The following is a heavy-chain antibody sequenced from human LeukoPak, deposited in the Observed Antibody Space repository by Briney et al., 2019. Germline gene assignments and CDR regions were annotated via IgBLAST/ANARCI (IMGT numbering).Heavy chain of an antibody. CDR1: GYTFTSYY. CDR2: INPSGGST. D-gene: IGHD3-3*01. J-gene: IGHJ4*02. V-gene: IGHV1-46*03. CDR3: ARVKWGTIFGVAILPDFDY. Sequence: ASVKVSCKASGYTFTSYYMHWVRQAPGQGLEWMGIINPSGGSTSYAQKFQGRVTMTRDTSTSTVYMELSSLRSEDTAVYYCARVKWGTIFGVAILPDFDYWGQGTLVTVSS.